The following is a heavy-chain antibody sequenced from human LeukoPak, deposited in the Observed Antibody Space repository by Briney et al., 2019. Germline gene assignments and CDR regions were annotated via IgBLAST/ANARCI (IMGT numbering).Heavy chain of an antibody. D-gene: IGHD3-22*01. CDR1: GGTFTSYA. CDR2: IIPIFGTA. CDR3: ARFKCDSSGYYSDY. V-gene: IGHV1-69*05. J-gene: IGHJ4*02. Sequence: SVKVSCKASGGTFTSYAISWVPQAPGQGLEWMGRIIPIFGTANYAQKFQGRVTITTDESTSTANMELSSLRSEDTAVYYCARFKCDSSGYYSDYWGQGTLVTVSS.